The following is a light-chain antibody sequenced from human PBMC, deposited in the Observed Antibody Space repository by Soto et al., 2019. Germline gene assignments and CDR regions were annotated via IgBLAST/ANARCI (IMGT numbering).Light chain of an antibody. Sequence: DIVMTQSPLSLPVTPGEPASISCRSSQSLLHSNGYNYLDWYLQKPGQSPQLLIYWGSNRASGVPDRFSGSGAGTDFTLKINRVEAEDVGVYFCMQCLQSPPTFGQGTKVEIK. CDR3: MQCLQSPPT. CDR1: QSLLHSNGYNY. V-gene: IGKV2-28*01. J-gene: IGKJ1*01. CDR2: WGS.